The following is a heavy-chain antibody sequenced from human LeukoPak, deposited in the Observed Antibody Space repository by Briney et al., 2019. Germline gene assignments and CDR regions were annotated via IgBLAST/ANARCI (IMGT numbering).Heavy chain of an antibody. CDR1: GFTFDDYG. V-gene: IGHV3-21*06. CDR3: ARGVTIIGDDAFDI. CDR2: ISSSNSYI. D-gene: IGHD2/OR15-2a*01. Sequence: GGSLRLSCAASGFTFDDYGMSWVRQAPGKGPEWVSSISSSNSYIYYADSVKGRFTISRDNTKNSLYLQMNSLRAEDTALYYCARGVTIIGDDAFDIWGQGTMVTVSS. J-gene: IGHJ3*02.